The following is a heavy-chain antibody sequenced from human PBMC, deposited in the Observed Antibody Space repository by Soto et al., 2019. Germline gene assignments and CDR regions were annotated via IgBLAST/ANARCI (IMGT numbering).Heavy chain of an antibody. J-gene: IGHJ6*03. CDR3: ARTMVRGVMTLQHYYYMDV. D-gene: IGHD3-10*01. V-gene: IGHV3-74*01. CDR2: INGNGSRI. Sequence: GGSLRLSCAASGFTFSSYWMHWVRQAPGKGLVWVSRINGNGSRINYADSVQGRFAISRDNAKNSLYLQMNSLRAEDTAVYYCARTMVRGVMTLQHYYYMDVWGKGTTVTVSS. CDR1: GFTFSSYW.